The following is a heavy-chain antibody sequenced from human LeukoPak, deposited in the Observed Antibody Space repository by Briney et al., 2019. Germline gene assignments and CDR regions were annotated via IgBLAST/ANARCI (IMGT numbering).Heavy chain of an antibody. J-gene: IGHJ6*03. CDR1: GGSISSSSYY. CDR3: ARPYYYYMDV. V-gene: IGHV4-39*07. CDR2: IFHSGST. Sequence: LETLSLTCTVSGGSISSSSYYWGWIRQPPGKGLEWIGEIFHSGSTNYNPSLKSRVTISVDESKNQFSLKLTSVTAADTAVYYCARPYYYYMDVWGKGTTVTVSS.